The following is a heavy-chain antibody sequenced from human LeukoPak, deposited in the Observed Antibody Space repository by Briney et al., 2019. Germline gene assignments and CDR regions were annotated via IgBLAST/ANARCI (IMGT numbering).Heavy chain of an antibody. J-gene: IGHJ4*02. CDR3: ARRGTTGGYYFDY. Sequence: PSETLSLTCAVYGGSFSGYYWSWIRQPPGKGLEWIGEINHSGSTNYNPSLKSRVTISVDTSKNQFSLKLSSVTAADTAVYYCARRGTTGGYYFDYWGQGTLVTVSS. V-gene: IGHV4-34*01. D-gene: IGHD4-11*01. CDR2: INHSGST. CDR1: GGSFSGYY.